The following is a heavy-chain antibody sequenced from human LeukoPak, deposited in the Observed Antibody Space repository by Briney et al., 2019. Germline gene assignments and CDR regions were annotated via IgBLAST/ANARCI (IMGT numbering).Heavy chain of an antibody. CDR1: GFTFSNYG. J-gene: IGHJ4*02. CDR2: IRYDGSNK. V-gene: IGHV3-33*01. D-gene: IGHD2-2*01. CDR3: VRDFWPEGCRSTSCSAFDS. Sequence: PGGSLRLSCAASGFTFSNYGMHWVRQAPGRGLEWVAGIRYDGSNKYYADSVKSRFTISRDNSKNTLYLHMDTVRAEDTAVYYCVRDFWPEGCRSTSCSAFDSWGQGTLVTVSS.